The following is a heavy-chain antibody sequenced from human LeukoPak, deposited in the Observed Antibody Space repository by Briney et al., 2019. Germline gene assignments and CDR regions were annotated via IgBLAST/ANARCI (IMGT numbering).Heavy chain of an antibody. V-gene: IGHV3-23*01. CDR3: AKEEQQWLVPHFDY. CDR1: GFTFSSYA. J-gene: IGHJ4*02. D-gene: IGHD6-19*01. CDR2: ISGSGGST. Sequence: PGASLRLSCAASGFTFSSYAMSWVRQAPGKGLEWVSAISGSGGSTYYADSVKGRFTISRDNSRNTLYLQMNSLRAEDTAVYYCAKEEQQWLVPHFDYWGQGTLVTVSS.